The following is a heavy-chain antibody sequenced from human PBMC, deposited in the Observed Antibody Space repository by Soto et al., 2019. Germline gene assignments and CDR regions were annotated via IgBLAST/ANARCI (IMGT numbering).Heavy chain of an antibody. Sequence: PSQTLSLTCAISGDSVSSNSAAWNWIRQSPSRGLEWLGRTYYRSKWYNDYAVSVKSRITINPDTSKNQFSLQLNSVTPEDTVVYFCARKAAARGYYYYDMDVWGQGTTVTVSS. J-gene: IGHJ6*02. CDR3: ARKAAARGYYYYDMDV. V-gene: IGHV6-1*01. CDR1: GDSVSSNSAA. CDR2: TYYRSKWYN. D-gene: IGHD6-13*01.